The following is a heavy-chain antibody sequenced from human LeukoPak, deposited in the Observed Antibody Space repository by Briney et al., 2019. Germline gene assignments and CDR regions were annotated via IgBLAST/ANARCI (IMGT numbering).Heavy chain of an antibody. D-gene: IGHD3-10*01. CDR1: GFTFSSYW. V-gene: IGHV3-74*01. CDR2: INSDGSST. CDR3: ARTSSGVRGAFDI. J-gene: IGHJ3*02. Sequence: GGSLRLSCAASGFTFSSYWMHWVRQAPGKGLVWVSRINSDGSSTSYADSVKGRFTISRDNAKNTLYLQMNSLRAEDTAVYYCARTSSGVRGAFDIWGQGTMVTVSS.